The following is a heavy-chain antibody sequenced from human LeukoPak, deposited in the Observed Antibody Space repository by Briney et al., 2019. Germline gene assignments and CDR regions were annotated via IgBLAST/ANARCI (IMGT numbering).Heavy chain of an antibody. CDR2: ISSNGGST. D-gene: IGHD6-13*01. CDR1: GFTFSSYA. J-gene: IGHJ4*02. CDR3: ARNSYSSSWIDDY. Sequence: GGSLRLSCSASGFTFSSYAMHWVRQAPGKGLEYVSAISSNGGSTYYADSVKGRFTISRDNSKNTLYLQMNSLRAEDTAVYYCARNSYSSSWIDDYWGQGTLVTVSS. V-gene: IGHV3-64*04.